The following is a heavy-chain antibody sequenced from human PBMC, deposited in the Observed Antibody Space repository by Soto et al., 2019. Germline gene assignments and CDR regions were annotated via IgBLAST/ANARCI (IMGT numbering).Heavy chain of an antibody. D-gene: IGHD3-3*01. CDR3: ARVCEILRFLEWLYYSDY. CDR2: INHSGST. J-gene: IGHJ4*02. CDR1: GGSFSGYY. Sequence: QVQLQQWGAGLLKPSETLSLTCAVYGGSFSGYYWSWIRQPPGKGLEWIGEINHSGSTNYNPSLKSRVTISVDTSKNQFSLKLSSVTAADTAVYYCARVCEILRFLEWLYYSDYWGQGTLVTVSS. V-gene: IGHV4-34*01.